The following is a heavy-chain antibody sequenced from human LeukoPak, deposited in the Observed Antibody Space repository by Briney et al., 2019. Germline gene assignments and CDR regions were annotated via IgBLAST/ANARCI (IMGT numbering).Heavy chain of an antibody. CDR2: IWSDGSNE. D-gene: IGHD2-15*01. V-gene: IGHV3-33*01. Sequence: GGSLRLSCAASGFTFSSFGMHWVRQAPGKGLEWVAIIWSDGSNEVYIESVKGRFTISGDNSKNTLYLHMNSLRGEDTAMYFCARGCGGGPGCYILDYWGQGTLVTVSS. J-gene: IGHJ4*02. CDR1: GFTFSSFG. CDR3: ARGCGGGPGCYILDY.